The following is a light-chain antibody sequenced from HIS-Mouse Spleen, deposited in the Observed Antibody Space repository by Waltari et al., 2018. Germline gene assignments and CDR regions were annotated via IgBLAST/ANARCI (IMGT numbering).Light chain of an antibody. Sequence: SYELTQPPSVSVSPGQTARITCSGVALPKKYAYWYQQKSGQAPVLVIYEDSKRPSGIPARFSGSRSGTMATLTISGAQVEDEADYYCYSTDSSGNHRVFGGETKLTVL. CDR2: EDS. CDR1: ALPKKY. CDR3: YSTDSSGNHRV. J-gene: IGLJ2*01. V-gene: IGLV3-10*01.